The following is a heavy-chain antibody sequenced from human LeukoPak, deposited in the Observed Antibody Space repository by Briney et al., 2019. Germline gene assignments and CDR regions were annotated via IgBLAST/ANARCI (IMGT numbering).Heavy chain of an antibody. V-gene: IGHV4-59*01. CDR2: IYYSGST. J-gene: IGHJ6*02. Sequence: PSETLSLTCTVSGGSISSYYWSWLRQPPGKGLEWIGYIYYSGSTNYNPSLKSRVTISVDTSKNQFSLKLSSVTAADTAVYYCARGGHDFWSGQELDYYYGMDVWGQGTTVTVSS. D-gene: IGHD3-3*01. CDR3: ARGGHDFWSGQELDYYYGMDV. CDR1: GGSISSYY.